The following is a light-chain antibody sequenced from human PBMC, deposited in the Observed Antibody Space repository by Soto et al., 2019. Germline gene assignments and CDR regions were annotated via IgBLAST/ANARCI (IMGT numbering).Light chain of an antibody. J-gene: IGKJ1*01. CDR2: AAS. CDR1: QNIRKY. Sequence: DIQMTQSPSSLSASVGDRVTITCRARQNIRKYINWYQQKAGKAPKVLIYAASSLQSGVPSRFSGSGSGTECTRSISSLQPEDFATYYCQESFVPPWSFGQVTRVEIK. CDR3: QESFVPPWS. V-gene: IGKV1-39*01.